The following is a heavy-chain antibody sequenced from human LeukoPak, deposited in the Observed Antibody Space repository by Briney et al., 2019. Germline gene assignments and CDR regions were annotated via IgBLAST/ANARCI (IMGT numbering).Heavy chain of an antibody. J-gene: IGHJ3*02. Sequence: GESLRLSCAASGFTVSSNYMSWVRQAPGKGLEWVSVIYSGGSTYYADSVKGRFTISRDNSKNTLYLQMNSLRAEDTAVYYCARLGPLDYYDSSGYFPDAFDIWGQGQWSPSLQ. CDR2: IYSGGST. CDR3: ARLGPLDYYDSSGYFPDAFDI. CDR1: GFTVSSNY. D-gene: IGHD3-22*01. V-gene: IGHV3-53*01.